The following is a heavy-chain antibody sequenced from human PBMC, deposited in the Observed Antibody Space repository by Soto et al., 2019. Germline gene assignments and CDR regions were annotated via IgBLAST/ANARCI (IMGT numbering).Heavy chain of an antibody. CDR1: GGTFSSYA. Sequence: QVQLVQSGAEVKKPGSSVKVSCKASGGTFSSYAISWVRQAPGQGLEWMGGIIPIFGTANYAQKFQGRVTITADESTSTAYMELSSLRSEXXXXXYCARSSGNSAPWFDPWGQGTLVTVSS. CDR2: IIPIFGTA. J-gene: IGHJ5*02. D-gene: IGHD3-22*01. V-gene: IGHV1-69*01. CDR3: ARSSGNSAPWFDP.